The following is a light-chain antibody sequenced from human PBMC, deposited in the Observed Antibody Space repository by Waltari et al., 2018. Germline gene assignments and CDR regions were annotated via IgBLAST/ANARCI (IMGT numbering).Light chain of an antibody. Sequence: EIVLTQSPGPLSLSPGERATLSCRASQSVGRYLAWYQQKPGQAPRLLIYDASTRATGIPDRFSGSGSGTDFRLTISRLESEDFAVYYCQKYVNLPATFGQGTKVEIK. J-gene: IGKJ1*01. CDR2: DAS. V-gene: IGKV3-20*01. CDR3: QKYVNLPAT. CDR1: QSVGRY.